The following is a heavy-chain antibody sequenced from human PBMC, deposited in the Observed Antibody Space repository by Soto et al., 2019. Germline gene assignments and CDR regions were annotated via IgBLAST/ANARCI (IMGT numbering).Heavy chain of an antibody. D-gene: IGHD2-15*01. CDR2: IWYDGSNK. CDR1: GFTFNTYG. J-gene: IGHJ6*02. Sequence: QVQLVESGGGVAQPGGSLRFSCTTSGFTFNTYGMHWVRQAPGEGLEWVAIIWYDGSNKYYADSVKGRFTISRDNSKNALYLQMNSLGAEDTALYYCARADCTGAYCYSGHFNYGVDVWGQGTTVTVSS. V-gene: IGHV3-33*01. CDR3: ARADCTGAYCYSGHFNYGVDV.